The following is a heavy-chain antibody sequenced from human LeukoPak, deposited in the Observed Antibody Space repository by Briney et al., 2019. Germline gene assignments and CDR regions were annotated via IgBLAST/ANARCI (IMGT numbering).Heavy chain of an antibody. D-gene: IGHD6-6*01. V-gene: IGHV4-59*12. CDR1: DGSIKDYY. J-gene: IGHJ4*02. CDR2: IFYSGRT. Sequence: KTSETLSLTCSVSDGSIKDYYWSWIRQPPGKGLEWIGYIFYSGRTNYNPSLKSRLTMSLDTSKNQFSLKLTSVTAADTAVYYCAREDSTSSGLDFWGQGTLVTVSS. CDR3: AREDSTSSGLDF.